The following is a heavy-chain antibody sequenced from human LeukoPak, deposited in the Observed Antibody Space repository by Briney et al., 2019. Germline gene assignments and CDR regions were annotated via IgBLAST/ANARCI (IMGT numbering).Heavy chain of an antibody. CDR3: ARVPPYYYGIFDY. CDR1: GFTFSSYW. D-gene: IGHD3-10*01. V-gene: IGHV3-7*01. J-gene: IGHJ4*02. Sequence: GGSLRLSCAASGFTFSSYWMSWVRQAPGKGLEWVANIKQDGSEKYYVDSVKGRFTISRDNAKNSLYLQMNSLRAGDTAVYYCARVPPYYYGIFDYWGQGTLVTVSS. CDR2: IKQDGSEK.